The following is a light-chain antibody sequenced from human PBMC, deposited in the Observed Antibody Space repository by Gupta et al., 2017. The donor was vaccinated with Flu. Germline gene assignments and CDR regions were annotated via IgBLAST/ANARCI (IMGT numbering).Light chain of an antibody. Sequence: PSSLSASIGDRVTITCRASQNIDKFLNWYQHKPGKAPRLLIVAASILQGGVPSRFTGSGAGTEFTLTITSLQAEDFATYYCQQPDSPPPTFGGGTKVEIK. CDR3: QQPDSPPPT. J-gene: IGKJ4*01. V-gene: IGKV1-39*01. CDR1: QNIDKF. CDR2: AAS.